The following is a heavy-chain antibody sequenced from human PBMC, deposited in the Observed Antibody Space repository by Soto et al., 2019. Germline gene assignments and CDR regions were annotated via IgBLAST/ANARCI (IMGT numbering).Heavy chain of an antibody. CDR1: GFTFSSYG. V-gene: IGHV3-30*18. Sequence: QVQLVESGGGVVQPGRSLRLSCAASGFTFSSYGMHWVRQAPGKGLEWVAVISYDGSNKYYEDSVKGRFTISRDNSKNTLYLQMNSLRAEDTAVYYCAKDQVTSFDYWGQGTLVTVSS. CDR2: ISYDGSNK. J-gene: IGHJ4*02. D-gene: IGHD2-21*02. CDR3: AKDQVTSFDY.